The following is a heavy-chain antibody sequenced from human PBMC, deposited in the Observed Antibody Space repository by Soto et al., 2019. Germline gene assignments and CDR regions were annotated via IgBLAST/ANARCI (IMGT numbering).Heavy chain of an antibody. V-gene: IGHV4-34*01. J-gene: IGHJ6*02. CDR2: IKHSGST. Sequence: SETRSLPCCVYAGSLSGYYWSWIRQPPGKGLEWIGEIKHSGSTYTNASLKSRVSISVDTSKTQFSLKLSSATAADTAVYFCARGQGRAGISYYYDDMDVWGQGTTVTASS. D-gene: IGHD6-13*01. CDR1: AGSLSGYY. CDR3: ARGQGRAGISYYYDDMDV.